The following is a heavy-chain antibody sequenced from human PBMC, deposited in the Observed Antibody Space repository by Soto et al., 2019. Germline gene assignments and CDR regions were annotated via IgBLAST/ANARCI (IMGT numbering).Heavy chain of an antibody. CDR2: IVVGSGNT. D-gene: IGHD6-13*01. J-gene: IGHJ6*02. Sequence: SVKVSCKASGFTFTSSAVQWVRQARGQRLEWIGWIVVGSGNTNYAQKFQERVTITRDMSTSTAYMELSSLRSEDTAVYYCAADITYSGYSSRWYKSEYYYGMDVWG. V-gene: IGHV1-58*01. CDR1: GFTFTSSA. CDR3: AADITYSGYSSRWYKSEYYYGMDV.